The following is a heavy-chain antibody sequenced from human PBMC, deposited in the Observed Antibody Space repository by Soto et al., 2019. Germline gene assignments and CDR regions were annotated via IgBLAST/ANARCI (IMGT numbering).Heavy chain of an antibody. J-gene: IGHJ3*02. CDR1: GFTFSSYA. D-gene: IGHD1-20*01. CDR3: ARYNWIERNAFDI. CDR2: ISSNGGST. Sequence: PGGSLRLSCAASGFTFSSYAMHWVRQAPGKGLEYVSAISSNGGSTYYANSVKGRFTISRDNSKNTLYLQMGSLRAEDMAVYYCARYNWIERNAFDIWGQGTMVTVSS. V-gene: IGHV3-64*01.